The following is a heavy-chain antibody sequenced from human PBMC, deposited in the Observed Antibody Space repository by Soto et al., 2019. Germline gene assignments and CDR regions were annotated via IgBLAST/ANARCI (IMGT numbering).Heavy chain of an antibody. CDR2: IIPILDVA. CDR1: GGDFLSYT. D-gene: IGHD3-10*01. J-gene: IGHJ6*02. CDR3: AQMWFGEVWHGMDV. V-gene: IGHV1-69*02. Sequence: QLVQSGAEVKKPGSSVKVSCKASGGDFLSYTISWVRQAPGQGPEWMGTIIPILDVAKNAQKFQGRVASPADKATSTVYMELRSMRPDDKDVYYCAQMWFGEVWHGMDVWGQGTTITVSS.